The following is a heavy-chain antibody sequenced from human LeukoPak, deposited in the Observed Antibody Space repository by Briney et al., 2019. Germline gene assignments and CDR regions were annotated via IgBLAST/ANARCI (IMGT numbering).Heavy chain of an antibody. CDR1: GGSISTYY. D-gene: IGHD3-10*01. J-gene: IGHJ3*02. Sequence: SETLSLTCTVSGGSISTYYWSWIRQPPGKGLEWIGYIYYTGGTNYNPSLKSRVTISVDASKNQFSLKLSSVTAADTAVYYCARVFYYGSGSYYRAFDIWGQGTMVTVSS. CDR3: ARVFYYGSGSYYRAFDI. V-gene: IGHV4-59*12. CDR2: IYYTGGT.